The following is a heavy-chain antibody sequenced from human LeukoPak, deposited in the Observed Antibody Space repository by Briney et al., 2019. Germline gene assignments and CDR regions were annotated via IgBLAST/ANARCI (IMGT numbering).Heavy chain of an antibody. D-gene: IGHD2-2*01. Sequence: SETLTLTCTVSGGSISSSSYYWGWIRQPPGKGLEWIGSIYYSGSTYYNPSLKIRVTISVDTSKNQFSLKLSSVTAADTAVYYCARHSISDIVVVPASYFDYWGQGTLVTVSS. CDR2: IYYSGST. CDR3: ARHSISDIVVVPASYFDY. V-gene: IGHV4-39*01. J-gene: IGHJ4*02. CDR1: GGSISSSSYY.